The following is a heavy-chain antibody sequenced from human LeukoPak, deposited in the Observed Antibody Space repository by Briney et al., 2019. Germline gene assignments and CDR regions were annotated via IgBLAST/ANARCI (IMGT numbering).Heavy chain of an antibody. D-gene: IGHD6-13*01. CDR1: GFTFNNYA. V-gene: IGHV3-30*04. CDR3: ARDLDIGAAGYYFDY. Sequence: PGRSLRLSCAASGFTFNNYALHWVRQAPGKGLEWVAVISSDGKDKYSADSMKGRFTISRDNSKNTLYLQMNSLRAEDSAVYYCARDLDIGAAGYYFDYWGQGALVTVSS. J-gene: IGHJ4*02. CDR2: ISSDGKDK.